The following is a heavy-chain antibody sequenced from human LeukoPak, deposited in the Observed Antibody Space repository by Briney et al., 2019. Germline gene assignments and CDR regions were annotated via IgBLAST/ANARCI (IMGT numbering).Heavy chain of an antibody. V-gene: IGHV3-23*01. CDR3: AKVRKATENDY. CDR1: GFTFSNYG. D-gene: IGHD5-12*01. CDR2: ISGSGGST. Sequence: GGSLRLSCAASGFTFSNYGMAWVRQAPGKGLEWVSTISGSGGSTYYADSVKGRFTISRDNSKNTLYLQMNSLRAEDTAVYYCAKVRKATENDYWGQGTLVTVPS. J-gene: IGHJ4*02.